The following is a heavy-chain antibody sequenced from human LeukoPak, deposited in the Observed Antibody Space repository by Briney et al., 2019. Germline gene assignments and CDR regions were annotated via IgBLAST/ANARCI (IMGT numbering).Heavy chain of an antibody. J-gene: IGHJ4*02. D-gene: IGHD3-22*01. CDR3: ARDYYDSSGYYGPDY. V-gene: IGHV1-2*02. Sequence: ASVKVSCKASGYTFTGYFIHWVRQAPGQGLEWMGWINPNSGGTNYAQKFQGRVTITADESTSTAYMELSSLRSEDTAVYYCARDYYDSSGYYGPDYWGQGTLVTVSS. CDR1: GYTFTGYF. CDR2: INPNSGGT.